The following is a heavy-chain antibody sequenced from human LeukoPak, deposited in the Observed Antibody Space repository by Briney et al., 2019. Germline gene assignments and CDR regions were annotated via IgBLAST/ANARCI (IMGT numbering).Heavy chain of an antibody. Sequence: PGGSLRLSCAASGFTFSSYSMNWVRQAPGKGLEWVSSISSSSSYIYYADSVKGRFTISRDNSKNTLYLQMNSLRAEDTAVYYCARDHDDSTYYYYYGMDVWGQGTTVTVSS. J-gene: IGHJ6*02. V-gene: IGHV3-21*01. CDR1: GFTFSSYS. CDR3: ARDHDDSTYYYYYGMDV. CDR2: ISSSSSYI. D-gene: IGHD2-15*01.